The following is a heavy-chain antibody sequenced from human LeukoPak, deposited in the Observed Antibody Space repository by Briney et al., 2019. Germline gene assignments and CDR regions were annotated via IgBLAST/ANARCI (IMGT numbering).Heavy chain of an antibody. V-gene: IGHV4-30-4*01. D-gene: IGHD2-15*01. CDR3: ARDGYCSGGSCYYYYGMDV. CDR2: IYYSGST. Sequence: PSETLSLTCTVSGGSISSYYWSWIRQPPGKGLEWIGYIYYSGSTYYNPSLKSRVTISVDTSKNQFSLKLSSVTAADTAVYYCARDGYCSGGSCYYYYGMDVWGQGTTVTVSS. CDR1: GGSISSYY. J-gene: IGHJ6*02.